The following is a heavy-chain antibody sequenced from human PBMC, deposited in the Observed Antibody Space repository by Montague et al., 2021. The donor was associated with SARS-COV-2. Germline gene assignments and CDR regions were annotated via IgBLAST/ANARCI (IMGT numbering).Heavy chain of an antibody. CDR2: SSGGDGGT. D-gene: IGHD3-10*01. CDR1: GFTFSNSA. V-gene: IGHV3-23*01. CDR3: AKDSYYYGLGYGMDV. Sequence: SLRLSCAASGFTFSNSAMNWVRQAPGKGLEWVSGSSGGDGGTHYADSVKGRFTISRDNSKNVLYLQMNSLRAEDTALYYCAKDSYYYGLGYGMDVWSQGTTVTVSS. J-gene: IGHJ6*02.